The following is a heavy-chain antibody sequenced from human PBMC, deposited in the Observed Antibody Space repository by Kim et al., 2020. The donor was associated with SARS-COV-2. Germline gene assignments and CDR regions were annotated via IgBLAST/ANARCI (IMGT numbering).Heavy chain of an antibody. CDR1: GGSISSSSYY. V-gene: IGHV4-39*07. Sequence: SETLSLTCTVSGGSISSSSYYWGWIRQPPGKGLEWIGSTYYSGSTYYNPSLKSRVTISVDTSKNQFSLKLSSVTAADTAVYYCASPPISAAAPFGYWGQGTLAT. CDR2: TYYSGST. CDR3: ASPPISAAAPFGY. D-gene: IGHD6-13*01. J-gene: IGHJ4*02.